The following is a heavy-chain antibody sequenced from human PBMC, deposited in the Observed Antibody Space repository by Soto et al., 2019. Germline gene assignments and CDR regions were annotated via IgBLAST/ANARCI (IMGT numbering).Heavy chain of an antibody. V-gene: IGHV1-69*01. J-gene: IGHJ5*02. CDR1: GGTFSSYA. D-gene: IGHD5-12*01. CDR3: ASIPFVDIVATLWGSWFDP. CDR2: IIPIFGTA. Sequence: QVQLVQSGAEVKKPGSSVKVSCKASGGTFSSYAISWVRQAPGQGLEWMGGIIPIFGTANYAQKFQGRVTITADESTSTAYMELSSLRSEDTAVYYCASIPFVDIVATLWGSWFDPWGQGTLVTVSS.